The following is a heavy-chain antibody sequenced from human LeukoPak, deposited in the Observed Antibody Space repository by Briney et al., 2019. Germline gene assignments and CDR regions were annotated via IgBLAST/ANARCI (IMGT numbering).Heavy chain of an antibody. Sequence: GGSLRLSCAASGFTFSSYAMSWVRQAPGKGLEWVSAVSGSGGSTYYADSVKGRFTISRDNSKNTLYLQMNSLRAEDTAVYYCAREYYYDSSGYYGGGYFDYWGQGTLVTVSS. D-gene: IGHD3-22*01. CDR1: GFTFSSYA. J-gene: IGHJ4*02. V-gene: IGHV3-23*01. CDR2: VSGSGGST. CDR3: AREYYYDSSGYYGGGYFDY.